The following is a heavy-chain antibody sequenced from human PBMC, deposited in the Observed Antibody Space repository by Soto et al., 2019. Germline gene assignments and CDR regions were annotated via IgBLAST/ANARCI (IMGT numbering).Heavy chain of an antibody. V-gene: IGHV4-34*01. CDR2: INHSGST. J-gene: IGHJ4*02. Sequence: PSETLSLTCAVYGGSFSGYYWSWIRQPPGKGLEWIGEINHSGSTNYNPSLKSRVTISVDTSKNQFSLKLKSVTAADTAVYYCARDRGTDDSWGQGTLVTVSS. CDR3: ARDRGTDDS. CDR1: GGSFSGYY.